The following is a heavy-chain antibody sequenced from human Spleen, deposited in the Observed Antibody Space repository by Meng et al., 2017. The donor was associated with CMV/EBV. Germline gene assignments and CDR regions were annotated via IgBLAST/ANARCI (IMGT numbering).Heavy chain of an antibody. CDR1: AFTFDDYG. CDR2: INWNGGST. J-gene: IGHJ3*02. V-gene: IGHV3-20*01. CDR3: ARSPHCSSSSCPGAVDI. Sequence: GESLKISCAAAAFTFDDYGMSWVRQAPGKGLEWVAGINWNGGSTGYADSVKGRFNISRDNAKNSLYLQMNSLRAEDTALYHCARSPHCSSSSCPGAVDIWGQGTMVTVSS. D-gene: IGHD2-2*01.